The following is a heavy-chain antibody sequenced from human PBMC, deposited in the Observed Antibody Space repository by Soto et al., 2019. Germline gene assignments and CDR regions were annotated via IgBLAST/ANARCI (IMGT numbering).Heavy chain of an antibody. CDR2: IFPNVGTA. CDR1: GGSFSTNE. Sequence: QVHLEQSGAEGKKPGTSVKVSCKAFGGSFSTNEIDWVRQAPGQGLEWMGRIFPNVGTADYAQKFQGRLTIIADESTSTVFMELSRLSSADTAVYFCARARYSSRWGTFDSWGQGTQVAVSS. V-gene: IGHV1-69*01. CDR3: ARARYSSRWGTFDS. D-gene: IGHD3-22*01. J-gene: IGHJ4*02.